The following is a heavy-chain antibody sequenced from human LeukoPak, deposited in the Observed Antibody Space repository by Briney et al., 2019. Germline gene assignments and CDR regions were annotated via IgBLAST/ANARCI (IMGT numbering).Heavy chain of an antibody. CDR2: ISYDGSNK. J-gene: IGHJ4*02. V-gene: IGHV3-30-3*01. Sequence: PGGSLRLSCAASGFTFGSYAMHWVRQAPGKGLEWVAVISYDGSNKYYADSVKGRFTISRDNSKNTLYLQMNSLRAEDTAVYYCARGPITIFGVVIGDFDYWGQGTLVTVSS. CDR3: ARGPITIFGVVIGDFDY. D-gene: IGHD3-3*01. CDR1: GFTFGSYA.